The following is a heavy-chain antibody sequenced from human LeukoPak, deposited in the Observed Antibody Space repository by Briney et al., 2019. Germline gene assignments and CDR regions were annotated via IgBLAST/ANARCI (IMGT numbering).Heavy chain of an antibody. CDR2: INPNSGDT. D-gene: IGHD2-15*01. V-gene: IGHV1-2*06. J-gene: IGHJ4*02. Sequence: ASVKVSCKASGYTLTVYYIHWVRQAPGQGLEWMGRINPNSGDTNFAQKFQGRVTMTRDTSISTAYMDLSGLRPDDTAVYYCARDYAATEFDYWGQGTLVTVSS. CDR1: GYTLTVYY. CDR3: ARDYAATEFDY.